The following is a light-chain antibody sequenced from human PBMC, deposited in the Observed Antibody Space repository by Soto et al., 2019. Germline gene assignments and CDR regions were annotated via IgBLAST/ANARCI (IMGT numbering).Light chain of an antibody. CDR2: AAS. Sequence: DIQMTQSPSSLSASVGDRVTITCRASQSISTYLHWYQQKPGKAPNLLIYAASTLQSGVTSRFSGSGSGTDFTITISSLQPEDFATYFCQHGYSTPLTFGGGNKVDIK. V-gene: IGKV1-39*01. CDR3: QHGYSTPLT. J-gene: IGKJ4*01. CDR1: QSISTY.